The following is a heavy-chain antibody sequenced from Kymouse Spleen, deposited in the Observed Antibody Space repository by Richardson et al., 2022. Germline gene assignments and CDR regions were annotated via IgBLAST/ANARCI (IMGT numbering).Heavy chain of an antibody. CDR2: INSDGSST. V-gene: IGHV3-74*01. CDR3: ARGIAAAGTYYYYYGMDV. J-gene: IGHJ6*02. D-gene: IGHD6-13*01. Sequence: EVQLVESGGGLVQPGGSLRLSCAASGFTFSSYWMHWVRQAPGKGLVWVSRINSDGSSTSYADSVKGRFTISRDNAKNTLYLQMNSLRAEDTAVYYCARGIAAAGTYYYYYGMDVWGQGTTVTVSS. CDR1: GFTFSSYW.